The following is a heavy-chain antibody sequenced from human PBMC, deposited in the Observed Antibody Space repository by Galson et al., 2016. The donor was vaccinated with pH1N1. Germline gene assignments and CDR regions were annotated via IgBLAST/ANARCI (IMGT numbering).Heavy chain of an antibody. J-gene: IGHJ6*02. Sequence: SVKVSCKAPGGAFITHTISWVRQAPGQGLEWMGGISPFFGTPNYAQKFQGRVTITADESTSTAFMQLSSLRSEDTALYYGAGSCSGSDRHFYSGMDVWGQGTAVTVSS. CDR1: GGAFITHT. V-gene: IGHV1-69*13. CDR3: AGSCSGSDRHFYSGMDV. D-gene: IGHD5-12*01. CDR2: ISPFFGTP.